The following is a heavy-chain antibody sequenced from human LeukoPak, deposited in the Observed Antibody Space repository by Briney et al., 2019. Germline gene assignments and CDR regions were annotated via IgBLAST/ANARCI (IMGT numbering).Heavy chain of an antibody. CDR1: GYTFTSYA. CDR3: ARGKVPAAIYPNWFDP. D-gene: IGHD2-2*01. Sequence: GASVKVSCKASGYTFTSYAMHWVRQAPGQGLEWMGWINTNTGNPTYAQGFTGRFLFSLDTSVSTAYLQISSLKAEDTAVYYCARGKVPAAIYPNWFDPWGQGTLVTVSS. J-gene: IGHJ5*02. CDR2: INTNTGNP. V-gene: IGHV7-4-1*02.